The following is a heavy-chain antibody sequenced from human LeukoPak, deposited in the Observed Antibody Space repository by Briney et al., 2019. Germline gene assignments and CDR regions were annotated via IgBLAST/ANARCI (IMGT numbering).Heavy chain of an antibody. CDR2: INRAGTTE. CDR3: ARGEQLNYFAY. Sequence: PGGSRRLSSAASGFSFSSYEMSWVRQAPGKGLEWVSYINRAGTTEEYADSVKGRFTISRDNAKNSLYLQMYSLRAEDTAVDYCARGEQLNYFAYWGQGTLVSVSS. D-gene: IGHD1/OR15-1a*01. V-gene: IGHV3-48*03. CDR1: GFSFSSYE. J-gene: IGHJ4*02.